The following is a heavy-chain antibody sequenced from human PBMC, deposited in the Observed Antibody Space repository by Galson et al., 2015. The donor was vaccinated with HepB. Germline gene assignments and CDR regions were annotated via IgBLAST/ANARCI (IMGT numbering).Heavy chain of an antibody. CDR2: IWYDGSNK. J-gene: IGHJ6*03. CDR3: ARRVGAVAGNSYYYMDV. Sequence: SLRLSCAASGFTFSSYGMHWVRQAPGKGLEWVAVIWYDGSNKYYADSVKGRFTISRDNSKNTLYLQMNSLRAEDTAVYYCARRVGAVAGNSYYYMDVWGKGTTVTVSS. V-gene: IGHV3-33*01. CDR1: GFTFSSYG. D-gene: IGHD6-19*01.